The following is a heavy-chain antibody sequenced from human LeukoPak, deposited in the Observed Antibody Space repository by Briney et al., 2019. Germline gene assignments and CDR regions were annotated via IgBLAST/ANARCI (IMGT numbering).Heavy chain of an antibody. V-gene: IGHV6-1*01. CDR3: ARRLTQYDCFDP. J-gene: IGHJ5*02. CDR2: TYYRSTWYN. D-gene: IGHD2-2*01. CDR1: GDSLSSNSVT. Sequence: SQTLSLTCAISGDSLSSNSVTWNWIRQSPSRGLEWLGRTYYRSTWYNDYAVSVRGRITVNPDTSKNQFSLHLNSVTPEDTAVYYCARRLTQYDCFDPWGQGILVTVSS.